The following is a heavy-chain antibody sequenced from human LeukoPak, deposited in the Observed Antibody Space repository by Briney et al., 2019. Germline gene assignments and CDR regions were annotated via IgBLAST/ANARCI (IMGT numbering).Heavy chain of an antibody. V-gene: IGHV3-74*01. J-gene: IGHJ3*02. CDR3: AGPRRDLLSAFDI. CDR2: INSDGSST. D-gene: IGHD1-26*01. Sequence: GGSLRLSCAASGFTFSSYWMHWVRQAPGKGLVWVSRINSDGSSTSYADSVKGRFTISRDNAKNTLYLQMNSLRAEDTAVYYCAGPRRDLLSAFDIWGQGTMVTVSS. CDR1: GFTFSSYW.